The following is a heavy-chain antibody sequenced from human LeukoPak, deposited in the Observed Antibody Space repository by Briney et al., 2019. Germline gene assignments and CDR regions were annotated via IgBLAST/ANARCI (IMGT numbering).Heavy chain of an antibody. CDR3: ARDGGVVAGKVWFDY. Sequence: ASVKVSCKASGYTFTSYAMNWVRQAPGQGLEWMGWINTNTGNPTYAQGFTGRFVFSLDTSVSTAYLQISSLKAEDTAVYYCARDGGVVAGKVWFDYWGQGTLSPSPQ. CDR2: INTNTGNP. D-gene: IGHD6-19*01. V-gene: IGHV7-4-1*02. CDR1: GYTFTSYA. J-gene: IGHJ4*02.